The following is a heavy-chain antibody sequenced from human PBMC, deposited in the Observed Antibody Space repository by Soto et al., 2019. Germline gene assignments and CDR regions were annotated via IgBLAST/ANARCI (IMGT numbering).Heavy chain of an antibody. D-gene: IGHD5-18*01. V-gene: IGHV4-39*01. CDR3: ASQDGVGYSYGQSFDY. CDR2: IYYSGST. CDR1: GGSISSSSYY. Sequence: GTLSLTCTVSGGSISSSSYYGGWIREPPGKGLEWIGSIYYSGSTYYNPSLKSRVTISVDTSKNQFSLKLRSVTAADTAVYYCASQDGVGYSYGQSFDYWGQGTLVTVSS. J-gene: IGHJ4*02.